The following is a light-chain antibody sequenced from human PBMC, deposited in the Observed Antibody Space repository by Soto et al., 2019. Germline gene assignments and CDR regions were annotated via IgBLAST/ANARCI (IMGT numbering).Light chain of an antibody. Sequence: QSALTQPRSVSGSPGQSVTISCTGSSNDVGGYNYVSWYQQRPGKAPKLLIYDVTKWQPGVPDRFSGSKSGNTASLTISGLQADDEADYYCCSYVGTSSYFVLGNGTKVT. CDR3: CSYVGTSSYFV. CDR1: SNDVGGYNY. CDR2: DVT. J-gene: IGLJ1*01. V-gene: IGLV2-11*01.